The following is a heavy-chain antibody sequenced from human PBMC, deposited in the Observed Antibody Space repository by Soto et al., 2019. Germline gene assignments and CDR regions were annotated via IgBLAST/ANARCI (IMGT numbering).Heavy chain of an antibody. Sequence: QVQLVQSGAEVKKPGASVKVSCKTSGYTFTSYDINWVRQAIGQGLEWMGWMNSNNGNPGYAQKFQGRVTVTRDTSIRTVYMELSSLRSDDTAVYYCATSRYCTNGVCPFDYWGQGTPVTVSS. CDR2: MNSNNGNP. D-gene: IGHD2-8*01. J-gene: IGHJ4*02. CDR1: GYTFTSYD. V-gene: IGHV1-8*01. CDR3: ATSRYCTNGVCPFDY.